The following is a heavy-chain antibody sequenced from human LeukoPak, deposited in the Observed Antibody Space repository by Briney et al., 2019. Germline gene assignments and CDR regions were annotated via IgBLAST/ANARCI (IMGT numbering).Heavy chain of an antibody. D-gene: IGHD4-17*01. CDR3: ARGPAAGEKYYYYGMDV. CDR1: GGSFSGYY. V-gene: IGHV4-34*01. Sequence: PSETLSLTCAVYGGSFSGYYWSWIRQPPGKGLEWIGEINHSGSTNYNPSLKSRVTISVDTSKNQFSLKLSSVTAADTAVYYCARGPAAGEKYYYYGMDVWGQGTTVTVSS. J-gene: IGHJ6*02. CDR2: INHSGST.